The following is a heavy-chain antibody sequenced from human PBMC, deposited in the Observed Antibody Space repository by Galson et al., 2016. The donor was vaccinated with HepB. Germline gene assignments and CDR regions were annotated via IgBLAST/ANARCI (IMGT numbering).Heavy chain of an antibody. CDR3: AKFASGTYYLDSFDY. J-gene: IGHJ4*02. V-gene: IGHV3-23*01. Sequence: SLRLSCAASGFTFRSYAMTWVRQAPGKGLEWVSTISDSGGSTYHADSVKGRFTISRDNSKNTVYLQMNSLRAEDTAVYYCAKFASGTYYLDSFDYWGQGTLVTVSS. CDR2: ISDSGGST. CDR1: GFTFRSYA. D-gene: IGHD3-10*01.